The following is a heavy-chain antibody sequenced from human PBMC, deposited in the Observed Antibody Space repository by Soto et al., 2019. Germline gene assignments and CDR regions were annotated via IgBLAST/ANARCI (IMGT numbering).Heavy chain of an antibody. V-gene: IGHV3-48*01. Sequence: GGSLRLSCAASGFTFSSYSMNWVRQAPGKGLEWVSYISSSSSTIYYADSVKGRFTISRDNAKNSLYLQMNSLRAEDTAVYYCASLLLHSGYDPYYYYYYMDVWGKGTTVTVSS. J-gene: IGHJ6*03. CDR2: ISSSSSTI. CDR1: GFTFSSYS. D-gene: IGHD5-12*01. CDR3: ASLLLHSGYDPYYYYYYMDV.